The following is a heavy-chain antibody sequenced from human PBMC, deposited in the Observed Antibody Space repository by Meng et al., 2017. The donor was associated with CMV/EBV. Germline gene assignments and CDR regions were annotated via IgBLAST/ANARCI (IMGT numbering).Heavy chain of an antibody. D-gene: IGHD5-12*01. J-gene: IGHJ4*02. V-gene: IGHV3-48*04. CDR1: GFTFSSYS. CDR3: ARDSGYDFSGLDY. Sequence: GESLKISCAASGFTFSSYSMNWVRQAPGKGLEWVSYISSSSSTIYYADSVKGRFTISRDNAKNSLYLQMNSLRAEDTAVYYCARDSGYDFSGLDYWGQGTLVTVSS. CDR2: ISSSSSTI.